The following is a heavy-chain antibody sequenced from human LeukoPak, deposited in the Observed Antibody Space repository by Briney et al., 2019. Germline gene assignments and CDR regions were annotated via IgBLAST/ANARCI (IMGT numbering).Heavy chain of an antibody. V-gene: IGHV4-34*01. CDR2: INHSGST. CDR3: AEKAPIPFFEVFTPRANWFDP. D-gene: IGHD3-3*01. J-gene: IGHJ5*02. CDR1: GGSFSGYY. Sequence: PSETLSLTCAVYGGSFSGYYWSWIRQPPGKGLEWIGEINHSGSTNYNPSLKSRVTISVDTSKNQFSLKLSSVTAADTAVYYCAEKAPIPFFEVFTPRANWFDPWGQGTLVTVSS.